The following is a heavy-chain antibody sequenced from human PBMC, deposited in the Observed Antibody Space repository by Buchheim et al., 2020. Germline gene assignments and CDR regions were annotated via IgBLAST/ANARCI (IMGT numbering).Heavy chain of an antibody. CDR1: GFTFSSYW. Sequence: EVQLVESGGGLVQPGGSLRLSCAASGFTFSSYWMHWVRQSPGKGPVWVSRMNSDGSRTSYADSVKGRFTISRDNAKNTLYPQMNSLRAEDTAVYYCARAFHPYRYYHDSSGYLDYWGQGTL. J-gene: IGHJ4*02. D-gene: IGHD3-22*01. V-gene: IGHV3-74*01. CDR2: MNSDGSRT. CDR3: ARAFHPYRYYHDSSGYLDY.